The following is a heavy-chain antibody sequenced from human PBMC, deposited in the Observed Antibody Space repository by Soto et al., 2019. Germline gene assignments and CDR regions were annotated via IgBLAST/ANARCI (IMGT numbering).Heavy chain of an antibody. V-gene: IGHV3-30*03. Sequence: QVQLVDSGGGVGQPGRSLRLSCAASGVTLSNFGMHWVRQAPGKGLEWVAVISRDGSTMFYADSVKGRFTISRDSSRNTLYLQMNSLRAEDTAVYHCVGEVASGYWGQGTLVTVSS. CDR3: VGEVASGY. J-gene: IGHJ4*02. D-gene: IGHD2-21*01. CDR1: GVTLSNFG. CDR2: ISRDGSTM.